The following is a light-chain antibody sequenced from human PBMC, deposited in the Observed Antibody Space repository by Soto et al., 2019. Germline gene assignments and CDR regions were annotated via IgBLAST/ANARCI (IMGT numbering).Light chain of an antibody. V-gene: IGLV2-8*01. CDR1: SSDVGGYNY. CDR2: DVT. Sequence: QSVLTQPPSASGSPGQSVTISCTGTSSDVGGYNYVSWYQQYPGRAPELMIYDVTKRPSGVPDRFSGSKSGNTASLTVSGLQAEDEADYYCSSYAASNNFYFVFGGGTKVTVL. J-gene: IGLJ3*02. CDR3: SSYAASNNFYFV.